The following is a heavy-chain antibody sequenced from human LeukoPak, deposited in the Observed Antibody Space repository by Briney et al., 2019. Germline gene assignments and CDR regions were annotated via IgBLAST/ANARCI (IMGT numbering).Heavy chain of an antibody. CDR2: VSWDGNNI. D-gene: IGHD3-10*01. J-gene: IGHJ6*03. V-gene: IGHV3-9*01. CDR3: GKSTVGRYNYYMDV. Sequence: PGRSLRLSCVASGFSFYDYAMHWVRHAPGKGLEWVSGVSWDGNNIVYADSVKGRFTISRDNAKNSLYLQMNSLRAEDTALYYCGKSTVGRYNYYMDVWGKGTTVTVSS. CDR1: GFSFYDYA.